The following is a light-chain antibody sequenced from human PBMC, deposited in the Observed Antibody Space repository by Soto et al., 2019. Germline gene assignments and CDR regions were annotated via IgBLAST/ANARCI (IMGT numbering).Light chain of an antibody. V-gene: IGKV3-20*01. J-gene: IGKJ1*01. CDR2: LVS. CDR3: EQDGSSPWK. Sequence: EIVLTQSPGTLSLSPGERATLSCRASQSVISSYLAWYQQKPGQAPMLLIYLVSSSAAGITARFSGSGSGTGFTPSISGQEPEDFAVYYGEQDGSSPWKFGQGTKVDI. CDR1: QSVISSY.